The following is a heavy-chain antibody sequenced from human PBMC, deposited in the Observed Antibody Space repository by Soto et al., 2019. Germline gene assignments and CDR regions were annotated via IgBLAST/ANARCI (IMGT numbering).Heavy chain of an antibody. CDR2: ISAYNGNT. Sequence: QVQLVQSGAEVKKPGASVKVSCKASGYTFTSYGISWVRQAPGQGLEWMGWISAYNGNTNYAQKLQGRVTMTTDTSTSTAYMELRSLGSDDTAVYYCAGDFKARAIAAAPWSDYWGQGTLVTVSS. CDR3: AGDFKARAIAAAPWSDY. D-gene: IGHD6-13*01. J-gene: IGHJ4*02. V-gene: IGHV1-18*01. CDR1: GYTFTSYG.